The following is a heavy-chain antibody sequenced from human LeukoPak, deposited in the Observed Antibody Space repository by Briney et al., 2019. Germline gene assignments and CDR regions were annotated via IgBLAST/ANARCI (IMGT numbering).Heavy chain of an antibody. Sequence: GRSLRLSCAASGFTFRAYIMHWVRRAPGKGLEWVAVITSDGTNEYYADAVKGRFTISRDNSKTTLYLHMNSLRVEDTAVYYCARSNGWYLDYWGQGTLVTVSS. J-gene: IGHJ4*02. CDR3: ARSNGWYLDY. CDR1: GFTFRAYI. V-gene: IGHV3-30-3*01. CDR2: ITSDGTNE. D-gene: IGHD6-19*01.